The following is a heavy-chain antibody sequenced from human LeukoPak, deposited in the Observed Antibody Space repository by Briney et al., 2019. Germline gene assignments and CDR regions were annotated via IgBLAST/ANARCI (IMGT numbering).Heavy chain of an antibody. V-gene: IGHV5-10-1*01. CDR2: IDPSDSYT. J-gene: IGHJ4*02. CDR1: GYSFTSYC. Sequence: GESLKISCKGSGYSFTSYCISWVRQMPGKGLEWMGKIDPSDSYTNYSPSFRGHVTISADKSISTAYLQWSSLKASDTAMYYCARSARGYTYGIDYWGQGTLVTVSS. D-gene: IGHD5-18*01. CDR3: ARSARGYTYGIDY.